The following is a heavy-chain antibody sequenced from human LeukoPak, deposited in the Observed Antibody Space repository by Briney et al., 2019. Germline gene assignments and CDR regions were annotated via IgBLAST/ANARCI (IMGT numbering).Heavy chain of an antibody. CDR2: LYSGGNT. Sequence: GGSLRLSCAASGFTVSSNYMSWVRQTPGKGLACVSVLYSGGNTYYADSVKGRFTISRDNSKNMLFLQMNSLRAEDTAVYYCARVGRGDTYGYVDYWGQGTLVTVSS. J-gene: IGHJ4*02. D-gene: IGHD5-18*01. CDR3: ARVGRGDTYGYVDY. V-gene: IGHV3-66*01. CDR1: GFTVSSNY.